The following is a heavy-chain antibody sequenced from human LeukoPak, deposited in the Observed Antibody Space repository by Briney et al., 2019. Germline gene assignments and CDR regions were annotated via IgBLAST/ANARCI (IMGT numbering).Heavy chain of an antibody. Sequence: SETLSLTCTVSGGSISSYYWNWTRQPPGKGLEWIGYIYYSGSTNYNPSLKSRVTISVDTSKNQFSLKLSSVTAADTAVYYCARQGVTPFYYYYGMDVWGQGTTVTVSS. V-gene: IGHV4-59*08. J-gene: IGHJ6*02. CDR3: ARQGVTPFYYYYGMDV. CDR2: IYYSGST. D-gene: IGHD3-10*01. CDR1: GGSISSYY.